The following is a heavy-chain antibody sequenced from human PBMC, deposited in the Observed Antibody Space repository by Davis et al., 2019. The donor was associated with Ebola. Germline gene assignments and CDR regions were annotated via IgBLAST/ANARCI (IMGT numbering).Heavy chain of an antibody. D-gene: IGHD2-2*01. J-gene: IGHJ4*02. Sequence: PGGSLRLSCAASGFTFSNYAMHWVRQAPGKGLEWVAVISYDGGIKNYADSVKGRFTISRDNPKNTLDLQMNSLRAEDTAVYYCERALCSGPSCNGSYFDYWGQGTLVTVSS. V-gene: IGHV3-30-3*01. CDR3: ERALCSGPSCNGSYFDY. CDR2: ISYDGGIK. CDR1: GFTFSNYA.